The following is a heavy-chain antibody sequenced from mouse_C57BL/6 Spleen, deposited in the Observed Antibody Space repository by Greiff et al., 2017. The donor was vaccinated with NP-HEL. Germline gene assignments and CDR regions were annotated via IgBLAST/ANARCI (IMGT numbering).Heavy chain of an antibody. J-gene: IGHJ4*01. CDR2: INSDGSST. V-gene: IGHV5-16*01. D-gene: IGHD2-4*01. CDR3: ARVGLEGSMDY. CDR1: GFTFSDYY. Sequence: EVMLVESEGGLVQPGSSMKLSCTASGFTFSDYYMAWVRQVPEKGLEWVANINSDGSSTYYLDSLKSRFIISRDNAKNILYLQLSSLKSEDTATYYGARVGLEGSMDYWGQGTSVTVSS.